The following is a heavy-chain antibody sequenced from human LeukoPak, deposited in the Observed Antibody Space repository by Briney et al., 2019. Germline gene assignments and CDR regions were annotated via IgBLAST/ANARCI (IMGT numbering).Heavy chain of an antibody. V-gene: IGHV3-43D*03. CDR2: ISWDGGST. Sequence: GGSLRLSCAASGFTFSNYAMHWVRQAPGKGLEWVSLISWDGGSTYYADSVKGRFTISRDNSKNSLYLQMNSLRAEDTALYYCAKDAIPYCGGDCYAELDYWGQGTLVTVSS. D-gene: IGHD2-21*02. CDR3: AKDAIPYCGGDCYAELDY. CDR1: GFTFSNYA. J-gene: IGHJ4*02.